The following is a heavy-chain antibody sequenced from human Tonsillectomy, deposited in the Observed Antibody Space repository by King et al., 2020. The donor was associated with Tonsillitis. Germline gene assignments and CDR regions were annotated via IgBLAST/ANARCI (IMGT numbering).Heavy chain of an antibody. J-gene: IGHJ4*02. Sequence: VQLVESGGGLVKPGGSLRLSCAASGFTFSTYSMTWVRQAPGKGLEWVSSISSSSGYIYYADSLKGRFTVSRDNAKNSLYLQMNSLRAEDTAVYYCARGGYCSGGSCYVLDDYWGQGTLVTVSS. D-gene: IGHD2-15*01. CDR3: ARGGYCSGGSCYVLDDY. V-gene: IGHV3-21*01. CDR1: GFTFSTYS. CDR2: ISSSSGYI.